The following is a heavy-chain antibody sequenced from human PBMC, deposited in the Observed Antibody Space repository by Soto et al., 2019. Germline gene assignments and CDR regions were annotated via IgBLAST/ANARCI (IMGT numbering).Heavy chain of an antibody. V-gene: IGHV1-2*04. CDR3: AREKYSSSSFGTDV. Sequence: CASVKVSCKASGYTFTGYYMHWVRQAPGQGLEWMGWINPNSGGTNYAQKFQGWVTMTRDTSISTAYMELSRLRSDDTAVYYCAREKYSSSSFGTDVWGQGNTVTVSS. D-gene: IGHD6-6*01. J-gene: IGHJ6*02. CDR1: GYTFTGYY. CDR2: INPNSGGT.